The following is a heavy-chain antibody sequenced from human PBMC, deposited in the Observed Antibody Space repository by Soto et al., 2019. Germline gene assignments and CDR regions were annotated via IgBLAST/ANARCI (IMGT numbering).Heavy chain of an antibody. CDR2: SIPIFGTA. CDR1: GGPFNNYP. J-gene: IGHJ6*02. Sequence: SVKVSCKASGGPFNNYPITWVRQAPGEGLEWMGGSIPIFGTANYAQKFQGRVTISVDESTSTAYMELSSLRSEDTAVYYCARGRGYSGDDHYYYFDMDVWGQGTTVTVSS. CDR3: ARGRGYSGDDHYYYFDMDV. V-gene: IGHV1-69*13. D-gene: IGHD5-12*01.